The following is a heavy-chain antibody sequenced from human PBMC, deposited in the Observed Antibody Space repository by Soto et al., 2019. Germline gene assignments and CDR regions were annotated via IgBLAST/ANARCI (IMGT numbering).Heavy chain of an antibody. V-gene: IGHV3-48*02. Sequence: VQLVESGGGLVQPGGSLRLSCAASGFTFSTYSMNWVRQAPGQGLEWVSYISSRSYTIYYVDSVTGRFTISRDNAKNSLYLQISSLRDEDTAVYYCARGGSSSDNGLDVWGQGTTVTVSS. CDR1: GFTFSTYS. CDR2: ISSRSYTI. J-gene: IGHJ6*02. CDR3: ARGGSSSDNGLDV. D-gene: IGHD6-6*01.